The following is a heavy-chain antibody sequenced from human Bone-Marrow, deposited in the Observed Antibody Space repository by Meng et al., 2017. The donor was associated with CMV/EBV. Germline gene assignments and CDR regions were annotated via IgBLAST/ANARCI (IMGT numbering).Heavy chain of an antibody. D-gene: IGHD4-17*01. CDR1: GYTLTEFS. Sequence: QLRLVQSGSEVKSPGASVKVSRKVSGYTLTEFSMHWVLQAPGKGLEWMGGFDPEDGETIYAQKFKGRVTMTEDTSTDTAYMELSSLRSEDTAVYYCATSGNGDYLTGGYWGQGTLVTVSS. J-gene: IGHJ4*02. V-gene: IGHV1-24*01. CDR3: ATSGNGDYLTGGY. CDR2: FDPEDGET.